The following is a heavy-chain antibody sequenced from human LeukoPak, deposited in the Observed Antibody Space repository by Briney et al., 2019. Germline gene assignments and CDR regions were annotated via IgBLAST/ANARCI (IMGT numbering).Heavy chain of an antibody. CDR3: ARDYGEGRVATIPLAY. D-gene: IGHD5-12*01. J-gene: IGHJ4*02. CDR1: GYTFTNYG. CDR2: ISGYNGKT. V-gene: IGHV1-18*04. Sequence: ASVKVSGKASGYTFTNYGITWARQAPGQGLEWMAWISGYNGKTNYAQNLQDRVTMTTDTSTSTAYMDLRSLRSDDTAVYYCARDYGEGRVATIPLAYWGQGTLVTVSS.